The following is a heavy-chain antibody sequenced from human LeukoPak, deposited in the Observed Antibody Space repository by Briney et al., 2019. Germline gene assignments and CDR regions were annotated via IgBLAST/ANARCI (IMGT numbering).Heavy chain of an antibody. CDR3: ARATIGIVGFFDY. CDR1: GGSISSGSYY. V-gene: IGHV4-61*02. CDR2: IYTSGST. J-gene: IGHJ4*02. Sequence: SQTLSLTCTVSGGSISSGSYYWSWIRQPAGKGLEWIGRIYTSGSTNYNPSLKSRVTISVDTSKNQFSLKLSSVTAADTAVYYCARATIGIVGFFDYWGQGTLVTVSS. D-gene: IGHD3-22*01.